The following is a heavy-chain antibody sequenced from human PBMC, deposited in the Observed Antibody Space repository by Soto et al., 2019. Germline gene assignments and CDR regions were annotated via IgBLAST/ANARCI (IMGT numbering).Heavy chain of an antibody. D-gene: IGHD3-3*01. Sequence: QLHLVHSGAVVKKPGASVTVSCSASGYPVTAYYMRWVRQAPGRGLEWMGGINPATGAAKYTQTFQGRVTMARDPSTSTVFMELGGLTSGDTAVFYWAGGGGVGVAGSAAFDMWGQGTLVTVSS. CDR1: GYPVTAYY. V-gene: IGHV1-2*02. CDR3: AGGGGVGVAGSAAFDM. CDR2: INPATGAA. J-gene: IGHJ3*02.